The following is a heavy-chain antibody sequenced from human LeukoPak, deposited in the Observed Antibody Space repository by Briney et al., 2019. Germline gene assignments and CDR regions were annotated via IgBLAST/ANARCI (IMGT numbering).Heavy chain of an antibody. CDR2: IKSKTDDGTT. V-gene: IGHV3-15*01. D-gene: IGHD2-21*01. J-gene: IGHJ4*02. CDR1: GFTFDDYG. CDR3: TTVMWPGDY. Sequence: GGSLSLSCAASGFTFDDYGMSWVRQAPGKGLEWVGRIKSKTDDGTTDYAAPVKGRFTISRDDSKNTLYLQMNSLKTEDTAVYYCTTVMWPGDYWGQGTLVTVSS.